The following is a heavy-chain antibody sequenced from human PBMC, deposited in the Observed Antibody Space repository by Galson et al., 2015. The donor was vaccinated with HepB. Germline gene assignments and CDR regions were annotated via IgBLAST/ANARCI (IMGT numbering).Heavy chain of an antibody. CDR1: GYTFTSYD. D-gene: IGHD3-3*01. V-gene: IGHV1-8*01. J-gene: IGHJ4*02. Sequence: SVKVSCKASGYTFTSYDINWVRQATGQGLEWMGWMNPNSGNTGYAQKFQGRVTMTRNTSISTAYMELSSLRSEDTAVYYCVVPDPYHYDFWSGYHDHFDYWGQGTLVTVSS. CDR2: MNPNSGNT. CDR3: VVPDPYHYDFWSGYHDHFDY.